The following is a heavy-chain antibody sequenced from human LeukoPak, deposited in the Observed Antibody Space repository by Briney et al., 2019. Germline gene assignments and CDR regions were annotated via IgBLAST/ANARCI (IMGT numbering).Heavy chain of an antibody. Sequence: PGGSLRLSCAASGFTFSNYAMTWVRQAPGKGLEWISAISGRGVSTYYADSVKGRFTISRDNAKNSLYLQMNSLRAEDTAVYYCARDSGWYYVYWGQGTLVTVSS. J-gene: IGHJ4*02. CDR3: ARDSGWYYVY. V-gene: IGHV3-23*01. D-gene: IGHD6-19*01. CDR1: GFTFSNYA. CDR2: ISGRGVST.